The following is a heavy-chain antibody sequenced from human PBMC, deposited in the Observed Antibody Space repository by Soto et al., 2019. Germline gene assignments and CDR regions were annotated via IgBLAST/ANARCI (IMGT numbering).Heavy chain of an antibody. V-gene: IGHV5-51*01. CDR1: GYTFTAYW. D-gene: IGHD1-26*01. CDR2: IYAGDSDT. Sequence: GESLKISCKGSGYTFTAYWIGWVRQMPGKGLEWKGIIYAGDSDTRYSPSFQGQVTISADKSISTAYLQWSSLKASDTAIYYCARRLDRGKPFAIWGQGTMVTVSS. CDR3: ARRLDRGKPFAI. J-gene: IGHJ3*02.